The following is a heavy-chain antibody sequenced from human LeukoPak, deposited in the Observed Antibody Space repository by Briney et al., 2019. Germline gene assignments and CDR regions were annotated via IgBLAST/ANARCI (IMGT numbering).Heavy chain of an antibody. D-gene: IGHD3/OR15-3a*01. CDR1: GYTLTGYY. Sequence: ASVKVSCKASGYTLTGYYMHWVRQAPGQGLEWMGIINPSGGSTSYAQKFQGRVTMTRDTSTSTVYMELSSLRSEDTAVYYCARSGVLDSTPGAFDIWGQGTMVTVSS. CDR3: ARSGVLDSTPGAFDI. CDR2: INPSGGST. J-gene: IGHJ3*02. V-gene: IGHV1-46*01.